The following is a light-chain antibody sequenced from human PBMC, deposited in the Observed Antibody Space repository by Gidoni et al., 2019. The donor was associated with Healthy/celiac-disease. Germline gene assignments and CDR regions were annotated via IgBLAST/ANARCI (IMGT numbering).Light chain of an antibody. CDR3: QQYYSTPRT. J-gene: IGKJ1*01. Sequence: DIVMTQSPDSLAVSLGERATINCKSSQSVLYSSNNKNYLAWYQQKPGQPPKLLIYWASTQESGVPDRFSGSGPGTDFTLTISSLQAEDVAVYYCQQYYSTPRTFGQGTKVEIK. V-gene: IGKV4-1*01. CDR2: WAS. CDR1: QSVLYSSNNKNY.